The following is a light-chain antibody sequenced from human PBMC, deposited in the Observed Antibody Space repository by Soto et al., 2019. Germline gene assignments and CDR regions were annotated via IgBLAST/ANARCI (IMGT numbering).Light chain of an antibody. CDR3: QQYYNWPTYT. V-gene: IGKV3-15*01. CDR2: GAS. J-gene: IGKJ2*01. CDR1: QSVGVD. Sequence: EIVMTQSPAILSVSPGERASLSCRATQSVGVDLAWYQQRPGQAPRLLIFGASTRAAGIPARFSGGGSGTEFTLAINNFQSEDFAVYYCQQYYNWPTYTYGQGTKVDIK.